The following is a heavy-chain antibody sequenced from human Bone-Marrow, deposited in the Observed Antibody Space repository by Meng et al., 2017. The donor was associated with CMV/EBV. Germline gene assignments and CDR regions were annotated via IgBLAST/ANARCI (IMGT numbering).Heavy chain of an antibody. V-gene: IGHV3-21*01. Sequence: GESLRLSCAASGFTFSSYSMNWVRQAPGKGLEWVSSISSSSSYIYYADSVKGRFTISRDNAKNSLYLQMNSLRAEDTAVYYCARDRIAAAGTLMGSMDVWGQGTTVTVSS. CDR2: ISSSSSYI. D-gene: IGHD6-13*01. CDR1: GFTFSSYS. CDR3: ARDRIAAAGTLMGSMDV. J-gene: IGHJ6*02.